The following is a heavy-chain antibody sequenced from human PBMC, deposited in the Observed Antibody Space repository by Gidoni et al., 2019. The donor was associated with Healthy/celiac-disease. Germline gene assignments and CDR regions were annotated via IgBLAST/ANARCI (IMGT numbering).Heavy chain of an antibody. CDR3: ASLDIVVVPAAYYYYYMDV. Sequence: EVPLVESGGGLVQPGGSLRLSCAASGLTFSRYCMHWVRQAPGKGLVWGSRINSDGSSTSYADSVKGRFTISRDNAKNTLYLQMNSLRAEDTAVYYCASLDIVVVPAAYYYYYMDVWGKGTTVTVSS. D-gene: IGHD2-2*01. V-gene: IGHV3-74*01. CDR1: GLTFSRYC. J-gene: IGHJ6*03. CDR2: INSDGSST.